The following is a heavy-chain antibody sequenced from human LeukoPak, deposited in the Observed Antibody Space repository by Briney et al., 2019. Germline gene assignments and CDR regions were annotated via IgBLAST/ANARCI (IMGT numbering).Heavy chain of an antibody. CDR3: AREPDYYDSSGQPDY. V-gene: IGHV1-18*01. Sequence: ASVKVSCRASGYTFTSYGISWVRQAPGQGLEWMGWISAYNGNTNYAQKLQGRVTMATDTSTSTAYMELRSLRSDDTAVYYCAREPDYYDSSGQPDYWGQGTLVTVSS. J-gene: IGHJ4*02. D-gene: IGHD3-22*01. CDR2: ISAYNGNT. CDR1: GYTFTSYG.